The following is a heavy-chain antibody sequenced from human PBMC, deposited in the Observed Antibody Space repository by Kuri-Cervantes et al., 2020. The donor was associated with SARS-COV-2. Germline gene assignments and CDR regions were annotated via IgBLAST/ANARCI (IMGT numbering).Heavy chain of an antibody. D-gene: IGHD6-19*01. J-gene: IGHJ4*02. CDR2: IYYSGST. CDR3: ARRGAVAGAVPFFDY. Sequence: GSLRLSCTVSGGSISSSSYYWGWIRQPPGKGLEWIGSIYYSGSTYYNPSLKSRVTISVDTSKNQFSLKLSSVTAADTAVYYCARRGAVAGAVPFFDYWGQGTLVTVSS. V-gene: IGHV4-39*01. CDR1: GGSISSSSYY.